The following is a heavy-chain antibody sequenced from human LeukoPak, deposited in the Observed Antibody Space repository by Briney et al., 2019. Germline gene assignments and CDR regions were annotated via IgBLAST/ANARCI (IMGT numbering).Heavy chain of an antibody. Sequence: GGTLRLSCAASGFNFSDYIINWVRQAPGKGLEWVSSISSSYNYIYYADSVKGRFTISRDNAKNSVYLQMNSLRAEDTAVYYCARDFEERGYFVADFDYWGQGTLVTVSS. V-gene: IGHV3-21*01. J-gene: IGHJ4*02. CDR2: ISSSYNYI. CDR1: GFNFSDYI. CDR3: ARDFEERGYFVADFDY. D-gene: IGHD3-22*01.